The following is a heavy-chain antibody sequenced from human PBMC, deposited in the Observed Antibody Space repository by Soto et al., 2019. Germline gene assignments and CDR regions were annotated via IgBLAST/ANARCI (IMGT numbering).Heavy chain of an antibody. V-gene: IGHV3-30*18. CDR1: GFTFSSYG. CDR2: ISYDGSNK. Sequence: LRLSCAASGFTFSSYGMHWVRQAPGKGLEWVAVISYDGSNKYYADSVKGRFTISRDNSKNTLYLQMNSLGAEDTAVYYCAKDPPKRKSGHYMDVWGKGTTVTVSS. J-gene: IGHJ6*03. CDR3: AKDPPKRKSGHYMDV.